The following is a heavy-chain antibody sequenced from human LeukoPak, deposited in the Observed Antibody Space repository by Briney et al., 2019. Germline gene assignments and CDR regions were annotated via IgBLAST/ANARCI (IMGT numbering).Heavy chain of an antibody. J-gene: IGHJ4*02. Sequence: PSETLSLTCAVSGGSISSGGYSWSWIRQPPGKGLEWIGYIYHSGSTYYNPSLKSRVTISVDRSKNQFSLKLSSVTAADTAVYYCARGGAVAEIDYWGQGTLVTVSS. V-gene: IGHV4-30-2*01. D-gene: IGHD6-19*01. CDR3: ARGGAVAEIDY. CDR2: IYHSGST. CDR1: GGSISSGGYS.